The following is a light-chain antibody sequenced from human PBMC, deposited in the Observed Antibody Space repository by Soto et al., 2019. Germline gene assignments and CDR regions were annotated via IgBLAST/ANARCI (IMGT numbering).Light chain of an antibody. J-gene: IGKJ1*01. CDR1: QSVSSSY. CDR2: GAS. V-gene: IGKV3-20*01. CDR3: QQYSSSPQT. Sequence: IVLPQSPGTLSLSPGERAPLSCRASQSVSSSYLAWYQHKPGQAPRLLIYGASSKATGVPDRFYGTGSGTDFTLTISRLEPEDFAVYYCQQYSSSPQTFGQGTKVDIK.